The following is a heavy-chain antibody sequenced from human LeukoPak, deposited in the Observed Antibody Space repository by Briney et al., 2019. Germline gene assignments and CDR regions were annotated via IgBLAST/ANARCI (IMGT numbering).Heavy chain of an antibody. CDR3: ARARYSSSWEAYYYYYMDV. D-gene: IGHD6-13*01. CDR2: INPNSGGT. Sequence: ASVTVSFKASGYTFTVYYMHWVRQAPGQGLEWMGWINPNSGGTNYAQKFQGRVTMTRDTSISTAYMELSRLRSDDTAVYYCARARYSSSWEAYYYYYMDVWGKGTTVTVSS. CDR1: GYTFTVYY. V-gene: IGHV1-2*02. J-gene: IGHJ6*03.